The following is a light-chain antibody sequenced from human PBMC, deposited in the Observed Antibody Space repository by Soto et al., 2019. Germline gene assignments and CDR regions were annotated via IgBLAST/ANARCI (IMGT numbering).Light chain of an antibody. Sequence: QPVLTQPPSVSGAPGQRVTISCTGSSSNIGAGYDVHWYQQLPGTAPKLLIYGNSNRPSGVPDRFSGSKSGTSASLAITGLQAEDEADYYCQSYDSSLRDNYVFGTGTKVTVL. V-gene: IGLV1-40*01. J-gene: IGLJ1*01. CDR3: QSYDSSLRDNYV. CDR1: SSNIGAGYD. CDR2: GNS.